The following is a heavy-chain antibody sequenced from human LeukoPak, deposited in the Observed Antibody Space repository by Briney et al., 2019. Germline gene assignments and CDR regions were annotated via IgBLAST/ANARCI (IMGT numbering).Heavy chain of an antibody. CDR3: ARSDGYGLVGI. J-gene: IGHJ3*02. Sequence: SQTLSLTFTVSGGAISSGSYYWSWLPQPAGKGLEWIGRIYTSGSTNYNPSLKSRVTISVDTSKNQFSLKLSSVTAADTAVYYWARSDGYGLVGIWGQGTMVTVSS. D-gene: IGHD3-10*01. V-gene: IGHV4-61*02. CDR1: GGAISSGSYY. CDR2: IYTSGST.